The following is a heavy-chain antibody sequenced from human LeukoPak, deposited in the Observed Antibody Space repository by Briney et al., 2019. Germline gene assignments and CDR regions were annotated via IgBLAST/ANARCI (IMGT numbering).Heavy chain of an antibody. J-gene: IGHJ4*02. V-gene: IGHV3-7*01. D-gene: IGHD6-13*01. Sequence: GGSLRLSCAASGFTFSTYWMSWVRQAPGKGLEWVANIKQNGSEKSYVDSVKGRFTISRDNAKNSVFLQMNSLRAEDTAVYYCARIGYSSSSFDYWGQGTLVTVSS. CDR1: GFTFSTYW. CDR2: IKQNGSEK. CDR3: ARIGYSSSSFDY.